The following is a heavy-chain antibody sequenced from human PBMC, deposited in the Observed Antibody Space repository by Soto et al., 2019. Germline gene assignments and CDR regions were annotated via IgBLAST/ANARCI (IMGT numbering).Heavy chain of an antibody. CDR2: IRSKANSYAT. CDR3: TRHADLGYCSSTSCYDFDY. V-gene: IGHV3-73*01. D-gene: IGHD2-2*01. J-gene: IGHJ4*02. CDR1: GLTFSGSA. Sequence: EVQLVESGGGLVQPGGSLKLSCVASGLTFSGSAMHWVRQASGQGLEWVGRIRSKANSYATEYAASVKGRFTISIDDSKNTAFLQMNSLTAEDTAVYYCTRHADLGYCSSTSCYDFDYWGQGTLVTVSS.